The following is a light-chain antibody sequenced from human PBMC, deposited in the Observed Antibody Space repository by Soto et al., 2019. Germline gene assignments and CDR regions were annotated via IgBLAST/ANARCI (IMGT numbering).Light chain of an antibody. Sequence: QSALTQPASVSGSPGQSITISCTGSSSDVGSYNYVSWYQQHPGKAPKLMIYEVTNRPSGVSNRFSGSKSGDTASLTVSGLQAGDEADYDCTSYSSNSTLVFGGGTKLTVL. CDR3: TSYSSNSTLV. V-gene: IGLV2-14*01. J-gene: IGLJ2*01. CDR2: EVT. CDR1: SSDVGSYNY.